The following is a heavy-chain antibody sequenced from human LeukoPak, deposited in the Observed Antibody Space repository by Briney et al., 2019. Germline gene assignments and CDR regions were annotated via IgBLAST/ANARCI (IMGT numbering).Heavy chain of an antibody. Sequence: SETLSLTCTVSGGSISSYYWSWIRQPPGKGLEWIGSIYYCGSTNYNPSLKSRVTVSIQTSKNQFSLQLSSVTAADTAIYFCARASVGGYNLYYFDYWGQGTLVTVSS. J-gene: IGHJ4*02. V-gene: IGHV4-59*01. D-gene: IGHD5-24*01. CDR3: ARASVGGYNLYYFDY. CDR1: GGSISSYY. CDR2: IYYCGST.